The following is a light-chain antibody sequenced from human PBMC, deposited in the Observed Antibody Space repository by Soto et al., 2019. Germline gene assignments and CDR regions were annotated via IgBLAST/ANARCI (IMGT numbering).Light chain of an antibody. CDR1: SGSVSTSYY. V-gene: IGLV8-61*01. J-gene: IGLJ3*02. CDR2: STN. Sequence: QTVVTQEPSFSVSPGGTVTLTCGLSSGSVSTSYYPSWYQQTPGQATRTLIYSTNTRSSGVPDRFSGSILGNKAALTITGAQADDESDYYCVLYMGSGIKVFGGGTKLTVL. CDR3: VLYMGSGIKV.